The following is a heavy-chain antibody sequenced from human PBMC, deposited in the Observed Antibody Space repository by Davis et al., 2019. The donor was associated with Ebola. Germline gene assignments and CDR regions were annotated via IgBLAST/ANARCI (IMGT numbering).Heavy chain of an antibody. CDR2: IHNSGTT. CDR1: GYSINTYH. D-gene: IGHD3-16*01. V-gene: IGHV4-59*01. Sequence: SETLSLTCTVSGYSINTYHWTWIRQPPGKGLEWIGYIHNSGTTKYNPSLKSRVTMSVDTSKNQFSLRLRSVTTADTAVYYCARGDAWDLDYWGQGSLVTVSS. J-gene: IGHJ4*02. CDR3: ARGDAWDLDY.